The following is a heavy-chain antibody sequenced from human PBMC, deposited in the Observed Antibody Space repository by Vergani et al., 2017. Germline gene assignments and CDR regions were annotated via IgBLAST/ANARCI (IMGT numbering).Heavy chain of an antibody. CDR1: GGSFSGYY. J-gene: IGHJ4*02. CDR3: ARGGDIAVAGRIDY. D-gene: IGHD6-19*01. V-gene: IGHV4-34*01. Sequence: QVQLQQWGAGLLKPSETLSLTCAVYGGSFSGYYWSWIRQPPGKGLEWIGEINHSGSTNYNPSLKSRVTMSVDTSKNQFSLKLSSVTAADTAVYYCARGGDIAVAGRIDYWGQGTLVTVSS. CDR2: INHSGST.